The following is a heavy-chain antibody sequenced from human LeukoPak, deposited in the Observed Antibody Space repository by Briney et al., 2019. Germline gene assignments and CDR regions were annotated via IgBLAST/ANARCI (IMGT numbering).Heavy chain of an antibody. CDR2: IYPGDSDT. J-gene: IGHJ4*02. CDR3: ARHPSSSSRDRFDY. D-gene: IGHD6-13*01. CDR1: GYRFATCW. V-gene: IGHV5-51*01. Sequence: GESLKISCQGSGYRFATCWIGWVRQMPGKGLEWMGIIYPGDSDTRYSPSFQGQVTISADESISTAYLQWSSLKALDTAMYYCARHPSSSSRDRFDYWGQGTLVTVSS.